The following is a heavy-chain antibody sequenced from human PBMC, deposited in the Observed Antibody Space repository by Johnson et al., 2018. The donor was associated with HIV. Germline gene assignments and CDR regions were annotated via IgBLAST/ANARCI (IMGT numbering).Heavy chain of an antibody. CDR2: IRYDGSNK. CDR3: ARGGKRVMAAFDI. Sequence: QLVESGGGVVQPGGSLRLSCAASGFTFSSYGMHWVRQAPGKGLEWVAFIRYDGSNKYYADSVKGRLTISRDNSKNTVYLQMNSLRAEDTAVYYCARGGKRVMAAFDIWGQGTMVTVSS. V-gene: IGHV3-30*02. J-gene: IGHJ3*02. CDR1: GFTFSSYG. D-gene: IGHD3-16*01.